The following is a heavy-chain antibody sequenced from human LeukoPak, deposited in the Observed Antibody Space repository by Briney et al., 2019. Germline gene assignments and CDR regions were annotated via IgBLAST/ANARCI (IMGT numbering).Heavy chain of an antibody. CDR3: VSFYETY. CDR1: GGSIRSSYYY. J-gene: IGHJ4*02. V-gene: IGHV3-74*01. CDR2: INSDGSWT. Sequence: LPSETLSLTCTVSGGSIRSSYYYWGWVRQAPGKGLVWVSHINSDGSWTSYADSVKGRFTISKDNAKNTVYLQMNSLRAEDTAVYYCVSFYETYWGRGTLVTVSS. D-gene: IGHD2/OR15-2a*01.